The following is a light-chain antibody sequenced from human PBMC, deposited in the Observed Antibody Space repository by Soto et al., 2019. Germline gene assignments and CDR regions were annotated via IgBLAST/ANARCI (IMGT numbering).Light chain of an antibody. CDR1: QSISPF. V-gene: IGKV1-39*01. CDR3: QQSYSSPRA. Sequence: DILMTQPPSSLSASVGDRVTITCRASQSISPFLNWYQHKPGKAPNLLIYGVSSLESGAPSRFSGSGSGTNFTLTITSLQPEDFATYYCQQSYSSPRAFGQGTRLEI. CDR2: GVS. J-gene: IGKJ5*01.